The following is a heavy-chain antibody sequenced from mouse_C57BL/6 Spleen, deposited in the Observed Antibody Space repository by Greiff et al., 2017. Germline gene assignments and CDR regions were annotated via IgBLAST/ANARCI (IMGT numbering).Heavy chain of an antibody. Sequence: EVKLVESGGGLVKPGGSLKLSCAASGFTFSDYGMHWVRQAPEKGLEWVAYISSGSSTIYYADTVKGRFTISRDNAKNTLFLQMTSLRSEDTAMYYCARGGYGSSYGYWYFDVSGTETTVTVSS. CDR3: ARGGYGSSYGYWYFDV. CDR1: GFTFSDYG. J-gene: IGHJ1*03. V-gene: IGHV5-17*01. D-gene: IGHD1-1*01. CDR2: ISSGSSTI.